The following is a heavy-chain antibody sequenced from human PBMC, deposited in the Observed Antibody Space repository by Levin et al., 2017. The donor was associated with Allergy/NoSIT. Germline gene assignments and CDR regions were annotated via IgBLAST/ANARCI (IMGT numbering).Heavy chain of an antibody. J-gene: IGHJ2*01. CDR1: GGSISSGSYY. Sequence: SETLSLTCTVSGGSISSGSYYWSWIRQPAGKGLEWLGRIYTDGSTNYNPSLKNRVTISRDTTKNQFSLKLTSVTAADPAGYDCERGAGYTISFPPDLWGQCTLLTVSS. CDR3: ERGAGYTISFPPDL. CDR2: IYTDGST. D-gene: IGHD6-13*01. V-gene: IGHV4-61*02.